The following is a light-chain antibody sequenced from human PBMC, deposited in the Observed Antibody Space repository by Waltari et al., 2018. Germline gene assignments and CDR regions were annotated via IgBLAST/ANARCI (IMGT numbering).Light chain of an antibody. J-gene: IGLJ2*01. CDR1: SHDVGNYDL. V-gene: IGLV2-23*03. CDR3: CSYSGDLSFGVV. Sequence: QSALTQPASVSGSPGQSITISCTGTSHDVGNYDLVSWYQQHPGKAPTLFIYEGTKRPAGFSNRCAGSKSCNTASLTISGLHTEDEGDYYCCSYSGDLSFGVVFGGGTKLTVL. CDR2: EGT.